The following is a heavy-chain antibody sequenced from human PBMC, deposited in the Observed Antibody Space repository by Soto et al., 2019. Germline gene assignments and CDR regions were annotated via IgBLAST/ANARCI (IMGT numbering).Heavy chain of an antibody. D-gene: IGHD6-13*01. Sequence: NPSETLSLTCTVSGGSISSSSYYWGWIRQPPGKGLEWIGSIYYSGSTYYNPSLKSRVTISVDTSKNQFSLKLSSVTAADTAVYYCARRDSSSWYAYYYYGMDVWGQGTTVTVSS. CDR2: IYYSGST. J-gene: IGHJ6*02. CDR3: ARRDSSSWYAYYYYGMDV. V-gene: IGHV4-39*01. CDR1: GGSISSSSYY.